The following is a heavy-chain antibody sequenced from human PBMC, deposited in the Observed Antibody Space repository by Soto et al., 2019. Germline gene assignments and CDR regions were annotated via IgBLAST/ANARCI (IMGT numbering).Heavy chain of an antibody. CDR1: GYSFSSYW. CDR2: IFPDDSET. CDR3: ARRLYDTSGYRYFDF. Sequence: GESLKISCNASGYSFSSYWIGWVRQIPGKGLEWMGIIFPDDSETRYSPSFQGKVSISVDKSITTAYLQWSSLKASDTAMYYCARRLYDTSGYRYFDFWGQGTLVTVSS. V-gene: IGHV5-51*01. J-gene: IGHJ4*02. D-gene: IGHD3-22*01.